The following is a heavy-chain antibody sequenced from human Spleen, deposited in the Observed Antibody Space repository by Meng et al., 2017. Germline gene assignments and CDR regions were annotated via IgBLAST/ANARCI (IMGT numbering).Heavy chain of an antibody. CDR1: GGSISRSDYY. CDR2: TSYSGNT. J-gene: IGHJ4*02. V-gene: IGHV4-30-4*01. Sequence: QVQLQESGSGLLKPSETLSLTCTVSGGSISRSDYYWSWIRQPPGKGLEWIGYTSYSGNTYYNPSLKSRITISVDRSRNQFSLKLSSVTAADTAVYYCARGPHYYSWSGIDYWGQGALVTVSS. CDR3: ARGPHYYSWSGIDY. D-gene: IGHD3-3*01.